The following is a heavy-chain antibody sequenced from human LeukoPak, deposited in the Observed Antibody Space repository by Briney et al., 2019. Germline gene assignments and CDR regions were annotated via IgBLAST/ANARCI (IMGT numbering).Heavy chain of an antibody. Sequence: SQTLSLTCAISGDSVSTTSGAWNWIRQSPSRGPEWLGRTYYRSKWHSDYALSVRSRITINADTSKNQLSLQLNSVTPDDTAVYYCARDQLWAFDIWGQGTMVTVSS. V-gene: IGHV6-1*01. D-gene: IGHD5-18*01. CDR2: TYYRSKWHS. CDR1: GDSVSTTSGA. CDR3: ARDQLWAFDI. J-gene: IGHJ3*02.